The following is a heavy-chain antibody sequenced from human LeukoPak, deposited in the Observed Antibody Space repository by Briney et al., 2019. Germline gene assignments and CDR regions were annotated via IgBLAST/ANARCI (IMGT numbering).Heavy chain of an antibody. J-gene: IGHJ6*03. CDR3: ARASHYDFWSGYVYYYYMDV. Sequence: ETLSLTCAVSGGSISSSNWWSWVRQPPGKGLEWIGEIYHSGSTNYNPSLKSRVTISVDKSKNQFSLKLSSVTAADTAVYYCARASHYDFWSGYVYYYYMDVWGKGTTVTVSS. CDR1: GGSISSSNW. D-gene: IGHD3-3*01. V-gene: IGHV4-4*02. CDR2: IYHSGST.